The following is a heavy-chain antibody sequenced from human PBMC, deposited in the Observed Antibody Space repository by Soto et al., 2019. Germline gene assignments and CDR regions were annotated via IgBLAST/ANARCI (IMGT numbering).Heavy chain of an antibody. CDR2: ISSSGDDI. D-gene: IGHD2-21*02. V-gene: IGHV3-48*02. Sequence: VQLVESGGGLVYPGGSLRLSCVGSGFSFSDYSMNWVRQAPGKGLQWVSYISSSGDDIHYADSVKGRFTVSRENAKNSFFLQMNSLRDDDTAIYYCARLPKGSLVTAWGQGTLVTVSS. CDR1: GFSFSDYS. J-gene: IGHJ4*02. CDR3: ARLPKGSLVTA.